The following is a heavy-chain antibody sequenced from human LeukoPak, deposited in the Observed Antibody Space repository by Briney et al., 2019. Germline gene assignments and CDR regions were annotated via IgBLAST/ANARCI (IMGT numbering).Heavy chain of an antibody. Sequence: SETLSLTCAVYGGSTSGYYWSWIRQPPGKGLEWVGEIHYTGATSYNPSLKSRATISIDTSKNQLSLKLGSVTAADTAVYYCARGNILSGYCFDFWGQGALVTVSS. CDR3: ARGNILSGYCFDF. J-gene: IGHJ4*02. V-gene: IGHV4-34*01. CDR1: GGSTSGYY. CDR2: IHYTGAT. D-gene: IGHD3-9*01.